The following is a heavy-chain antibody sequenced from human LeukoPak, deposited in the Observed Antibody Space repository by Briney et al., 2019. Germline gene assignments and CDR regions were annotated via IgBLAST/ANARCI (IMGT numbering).Heavy chain of an antibody. CDR1: GGSFSGYY. CDR3: AREHYYGSGSSRF. J-gene: IGHJ4*02. CDR2: INHSGST. D-gene: IGHD3-10*01. Sequence: SETLSLTCAAYGGSFSGYYWSWIRQPPGKGLEWIGEINHSGSTNYNPSLKSRVTTSVDTSKNQFSLKLSSVTAADTAVYYCAREHYYGSGSSRFWGQGTLVTVSS. V-gene: IGHV4-34*01.